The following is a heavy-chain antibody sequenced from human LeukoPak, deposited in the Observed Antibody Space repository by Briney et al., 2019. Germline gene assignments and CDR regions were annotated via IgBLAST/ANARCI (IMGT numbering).Heavy chain of an antibody. CDR3: AKRGVVIRVILVGFHKEAYYFDS. D-gene: IGHD3-22*01. CDR2: ISGSGGGK. V-gene: IGHV3-23*01. CDR1: GISLSNYG. Sequence: GGSLRLSCAVSGISLSNYGMSWVRQAPGKGLEWVAGISGSGGGKNYTDSVKGRFTISRENPNNTLYLQMKRLRAEGTAVYFCAKRGVVIRVILVGFHKEAYYFDSWGQGALVTVSS. J-gene: IGHJ4*02.